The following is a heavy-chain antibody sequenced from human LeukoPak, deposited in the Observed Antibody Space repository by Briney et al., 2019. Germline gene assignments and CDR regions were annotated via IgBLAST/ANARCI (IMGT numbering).Heavy chain of an antibody. CDR1: GGTFSSYA. V-gene: IGHV1-69*06. Sequence: SVKVSCKASGGTFSSYAISWVRQAPGQGLEWMGGIIPIFGTANYAQKFQGRVTITADKSTSTAYMELSSLRSEDMAVYYCARGVVDIVATIEWFDPWGQGTLVTVSS. CDR2: IIPIFGTA. D-gene: IGHD5-12*01. CDR3: ARGVVDIVATIEWFDP. J-gene: IGHJ5*02.